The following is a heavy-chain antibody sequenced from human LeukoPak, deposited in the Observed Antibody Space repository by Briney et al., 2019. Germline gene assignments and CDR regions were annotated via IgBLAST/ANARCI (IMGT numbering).Heavy chain of an antibody. Sequence: PSETLSLTCTVSGGSVSSGSYYWSWIRQPPGKGLEWIGYIYYSGSTNYNPSLKSRVTISVDTSKNQFSLKLSSVTAADTAVYYCARVSKNYDNLTGFGLYYYYYGMDVWGQGTTATVSS. J-gene: IGHJ6*02. CDR2: IYYSGST. CDR1: GGSVSSGSYY. D-gene: IGHD3-9*01. V-gene: IGHV4-61*01. CDR3: ARVSKNYDNLTGFGLYYYYYGMDV.